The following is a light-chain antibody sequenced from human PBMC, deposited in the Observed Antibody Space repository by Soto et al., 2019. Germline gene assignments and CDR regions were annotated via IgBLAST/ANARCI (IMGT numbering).Light chain of an antibody. CDR3: QQYTGPPTT. Sequence: EIILTQSPDTLSLSPGERATLSCRASQTVSSNYLAWCQQRPGQAPRLLIYGASTRAAGIPDRFSGSGYGTDFTLTITRLAPEDSAVYFCQQYTGPPTTCGQGTRLEIK. CDR1: QTVSSNY. V-gene: IGKV3-20*01. CDR2: GAS. J-gene: IGKJ5*01.